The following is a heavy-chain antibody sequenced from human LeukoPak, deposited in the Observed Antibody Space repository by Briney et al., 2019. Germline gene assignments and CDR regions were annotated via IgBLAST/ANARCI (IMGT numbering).Heavy chain of an antibody. J-gene: IGHJ4*02. Sequence: GGSLRLSCAASGFTFSSYSMNWVRQAPGKGLEWVSSISSSSSYIYYADSVKGRFTISRDNAKNSLYLQMNSLRAEDTAVYYCAKDRITIFGVVQIPHFDYWGQGTLVTVSS. CDR1: GFTFSSYS. V-gene: IGHV3-21*04. D-gene: IGHD3-3*01. CDR2: ISSSSSYI. CDR3: AKDRITIFGVVQIPHFDY.